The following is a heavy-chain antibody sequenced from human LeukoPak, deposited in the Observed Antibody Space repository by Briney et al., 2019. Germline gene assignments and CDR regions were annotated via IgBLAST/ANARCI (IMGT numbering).Heavy chain of an antibody. D-gene: IGHD3-10*01. V-gene: IGHV4-59*01. Sequence: SETLSLTCTVSGGSISSYYWGWIRQPPGKGLEWIGYIYYSGSTNYNPSLKSRVTISVDTSKNQYSLKLSSVTAADTAVYYCAREGGGTMVPDYWGQGTLVTVSS. CDR1: GGSISSYY. CDR2: IYYSGST. J-gene: IGHJ4*02. CDR3: AREGGGTMVPDY.